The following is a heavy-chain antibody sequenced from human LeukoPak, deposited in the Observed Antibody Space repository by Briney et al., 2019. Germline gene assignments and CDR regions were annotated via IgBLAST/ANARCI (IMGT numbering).Heavy chain of an antibody. CDR1: GGSISSSSYY. Sequence: PSETLSLTCTVSGGSISSSSYYWGWIRQPPGKGLEWIGSIYYSGSTYYNPSLKSRVTISVDTSKNQFSLKLSSVTAADTAVYYCARDLGYSSSWYIPGGRKRFYAYWGQGTLVTVSS. CDR3: ARDLGYSSSWYIPGGRKRFYAY. D-gene: IGHD6-13*01. CDR2: IYYSGST. V-gene: IGHV4-39*07. J-gene: IGHJ4*02.